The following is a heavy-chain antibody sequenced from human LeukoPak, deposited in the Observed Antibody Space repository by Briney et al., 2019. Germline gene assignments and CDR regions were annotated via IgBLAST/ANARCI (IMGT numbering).Heavy chain of an antibody. CDR2: ISGSGGST. V-gene: IGHV3-23*01. Sequence: GGSLRLSCAASGFTFSSYAMSWVRQAPGKGLEWVPAISGSGGSTYYADSVKGRFTISRDNSKNTLYLQMNSLRAEDTAVYYCAKDRGYYGSGSYPPPTDYWGQGTLVTVSS. J-gene: IGHJ4*02. CDR3: AKDRGYYGSGSYPPPTDY. CDR1: GFTFSSYA. D-gene: IGHD3-10*01.